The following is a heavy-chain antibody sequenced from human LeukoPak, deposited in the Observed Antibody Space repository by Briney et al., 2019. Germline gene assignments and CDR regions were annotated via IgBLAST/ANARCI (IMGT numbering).Heavy chain of an antibody. CDR3: ARIAARRNLPNWFDP. Sequence: GASVKVSCKASGYTFTSYDINWVRQATGQGLEWMGWMNPNSGNTVYAQKFQGRVTMTRNTSISTAYMELSSLRSEDTAVYYCARIAARRNLPNWFDPWGQGTLVTVSS. CDR1: GYTFTSYD. D-gene: IGHD6-6*01. J-gene: IGHJ5*02. CDR2: MNPNSGNT. V-gene: IGHV1-8*01.